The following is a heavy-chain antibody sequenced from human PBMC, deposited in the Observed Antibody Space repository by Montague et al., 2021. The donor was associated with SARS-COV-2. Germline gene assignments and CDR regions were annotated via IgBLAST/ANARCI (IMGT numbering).Heavy chain of an antibody. D-gene: IGHD3-22*01. CDR3: ARVTGSTGYDY. V-gene: IGHV1-18*04. Sequence: SVKVSCKASGYPFNSHGFAWVRQAPGQGLEWMGWISGYNEKTNYAQNFQGRFTMTKDMSTNTAYMELRSLTSDDTAVYFCARVTGSTGYDYWGQGTLVTVSS. CDR1: GYPFNSHG. CDR2: ISGYNEKT. J-gene: IGHJ4*02.